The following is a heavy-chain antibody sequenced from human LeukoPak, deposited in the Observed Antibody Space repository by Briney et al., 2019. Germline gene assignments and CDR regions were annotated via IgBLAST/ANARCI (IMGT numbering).Heavy chain of an antibody. CDR2: IYYSGST. V-gene: IGHV4-59*01. CDR1: GGSISSYY. J-gene: IGHJ4*02. Sequence: TSETLSLTCTVSGGSISSYYWSWIRQPPGKGLEWIGYIYYSGSTNYNPSLKSRVTISVDTSKNQFSLKLSSVTAADTAVYYCARHQPRHHSSWFSLFDYWGQGTLVTVSS. D-gene: IGHD6-13*01. CDR3: ARHQPRHHSSWFSLFDY.